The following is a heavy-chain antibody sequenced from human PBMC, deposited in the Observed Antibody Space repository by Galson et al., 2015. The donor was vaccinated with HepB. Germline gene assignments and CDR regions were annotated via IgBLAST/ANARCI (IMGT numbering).Heavy chain of an antibody. CDR1: GFTFSSYA. CDR3: ARIYASGSPDPHYYYYYGMDV. Sequence: SLRLSCAASGFTFSSYAMHWVRQAPGKGLEWVAVISYDGSNKYYADSVKVRFTISRDNSKNTLYLQMNSLRAEDTAVYYCARIYASGSPDPHYYYYYGMDVWGQGTTVTVSS. J-gene: IGHJ6*02. CDR2: ISYDGSNK. V-gene: IGHV3-30-3*01. D-gene: IGHD3-10*01.